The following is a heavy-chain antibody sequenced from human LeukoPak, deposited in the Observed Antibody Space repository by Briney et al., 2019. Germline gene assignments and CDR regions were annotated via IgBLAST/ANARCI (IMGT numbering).Heavy chain of an antibody. CDR2: IDPSDSYT. CDR1: GYSFTSYW. D-gene: IGHD6-6*01. CDR3: ARHRVHSSSGYYYYGMDV. V-gene: IGHV5-10-1*01. Sequence: GESLKISCQGSGYSFTSYWISWVRQMPGKGLEWMGRIDPSDSYTNYSPSFQGHVTISADESISTAYLQWSSLKASDTAMYYCARHRVHSSSGYYYYGMDVWGQGTTVTVSS. J-gene: IGHJ6*02.